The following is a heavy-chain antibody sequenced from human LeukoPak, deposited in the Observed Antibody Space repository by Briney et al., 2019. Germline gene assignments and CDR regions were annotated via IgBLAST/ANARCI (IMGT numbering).Heavy chain of an antibody. CDR1: GGTFSSYA. CDR3: ASSFRSSSWCSIDY. CDR2: IIPIFGTA. Sequence: SVKVSCKASGGTFSSYAISWVRQAPGQGLEWMGGIIPIFGTANYAQKFQGRVTITADESTSTAYMELSSLRSEDTAVYYCASSFRSSSWCSIDYWGQEPWSPSPQ. D-gene: IGHD6-13*01. V-gene: IGHV1-69*13. J-gene: IGHJ4*01.